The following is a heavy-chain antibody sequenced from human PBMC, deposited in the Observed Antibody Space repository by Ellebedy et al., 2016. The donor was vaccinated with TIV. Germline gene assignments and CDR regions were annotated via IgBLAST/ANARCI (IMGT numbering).Heavy chain of an antibody. J-gene: IGHJ4*02. CDR1: GYFFNNYA. CDR2: ISGPGEAT. CDR3: AKERLFSSAWYAPDY. Sequence: PGGSLRLSCEGSGYFFNNYAMSWVRQAPGKGLEWVAQISGPGEATYNAAVVRGRFIISRDDSTSTLYLQMNSLRPEDTAIYYCAKERLFSSAWYAPDYWGQGDLVAVSS. D-gene: IGHD6-19*01. V-gene: IGHV3-23*01.